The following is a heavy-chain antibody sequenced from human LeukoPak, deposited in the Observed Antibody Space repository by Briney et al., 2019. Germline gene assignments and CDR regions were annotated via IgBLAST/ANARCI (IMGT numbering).Heavy chain of an antibody. Sequence: PSETLSLTCTVYGGSFSGYYWSWIRQPPGKGLEWIGEIDHGGNTNYNPSLKSRVTISVDTSKNQFSLKLYSVTAADTAVYCARDKGQYGSGTRGFTWFDPWGQGTLVTVSS. J-gene: IGHJ5*02. CDR1: GGSFSGYY. D-gene: IGHD3-10*01. V-gene: IGHV4-34*01. CDR3: ARDKGQYGSGTRGFTWFDP. CDR2: IDHGGNT.